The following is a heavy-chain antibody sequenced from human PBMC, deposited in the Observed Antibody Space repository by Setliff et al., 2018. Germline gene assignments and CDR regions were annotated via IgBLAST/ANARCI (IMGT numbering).Heavy chain of an antibody. CDR3: ARRMWELRSDAFDI. D-gene: IGHD1-26*01. CDR2: INPSGGST. J-gene: IGHJ3*02. Sequence: ASVKVSCKASGYTFTSYYMHWVRQAPGQGLEWMGIINPSGGSTNYAQKFQGRVTMTRDASTSTVYMELSSLRSEDTALYYCARRMWELRSDAFDIWGQGTMVTVSS. V-gene: IGHV1-46*01. CDR1: GYTFTSYY.